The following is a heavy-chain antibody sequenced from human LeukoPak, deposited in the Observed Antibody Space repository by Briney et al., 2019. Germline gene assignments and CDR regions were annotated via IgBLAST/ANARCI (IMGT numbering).Heavy chain of an antibody. Sequence: ASVRVSCKASGGTFSSYAISWVRQAPGEGLEGMGGIIPTFGTANYAQTFQGRVTITTDESTRTAYMELSSLRSEDTAVYYCARGPRSSSWNHYYYYMDVWGKGTPVTVSS. CDR2: IIPTFGTA. D-gene: IGHD6-13*01. V-gene: IGHV1-69*05. J-gene: IGHJ6*03. CDR1: GGTFSSYA. CDR3: ARGPRSSSWNHYYYYMDV.